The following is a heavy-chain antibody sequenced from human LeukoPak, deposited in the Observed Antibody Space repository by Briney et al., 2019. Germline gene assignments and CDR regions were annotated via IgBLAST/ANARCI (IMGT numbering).Heavy chain of an antibody. D-gene: IGHD2-2*01. V-gene: IGHV3-30*02. CDR3: AKEYCSSTRCYVSD. CDR2: IRYDGSNK. Sequence: GGSLRLSCAASGFTFSSYGMHWVRQAPGKGLEWVAFIRYDGSNKYYADSVKGRFTISRDNSKNTLYLQMNSLRAEDTAVYYCAKEYCSSTRCYVSDWGQGTLVTVSS. CDR1: GFTFSSYG. J-gene: IGHJ4*02.